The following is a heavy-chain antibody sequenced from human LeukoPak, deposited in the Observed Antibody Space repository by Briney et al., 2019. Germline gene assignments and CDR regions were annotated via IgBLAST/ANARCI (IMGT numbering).Heavy chain of an antibody. CDR2: INHSGSA. V-gene: IGHV4-34*01. D-gene: IGHD2-2*02. CDR3: ASDALASAAILFY. CDR1: GGSFTGYS. J-gene: IGHJ4*02. Sequence: RPSETLSLTCAVYGGSFTGYSWTWIRQPPGKGLEWIGDINHSGSANYNPSLRSRVTISIDTSKNQFSLKLRSVTAADTAVYYCASDALASAAILFYWGQGTQVTVSS.